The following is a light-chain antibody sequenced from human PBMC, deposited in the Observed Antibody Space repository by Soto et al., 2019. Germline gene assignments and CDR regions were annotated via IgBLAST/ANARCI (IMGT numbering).Light chain of an antibody. V-gene: IGKV1-39*01. CDR3: QQSSSVPRT. CDR1: QNINIS. Sequence: DIQMAQSPSSLSASVGDRVTITCRASQNINISLNWYQQKPGKATKVLIYAASSLQSGVPSRFSGSGSGTDFTLTISSLQPEDFATYYCQQSSSVPRTFGQGTKLEIK. J-gene: IGKJ2*01. CDR2: AAS.